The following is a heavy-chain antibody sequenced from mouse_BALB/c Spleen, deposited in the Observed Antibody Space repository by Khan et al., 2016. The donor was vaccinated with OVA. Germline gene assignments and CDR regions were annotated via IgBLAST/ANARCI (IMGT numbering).Heavy chain of an antibody. CDR3: ARQNYYGYAMDY. CDR1: GYSFTSDYV. CDR2: ITYSGST. V-gene: IGHV3-2*02. Sequence: EVKLLESGPGLVKPSPSLSLSCTATGYSFTSDYVWSWIRQFPGNKLEWMGYITYSGSTSYNPSLRSRISITSDTSKNQFFLQLNYVTTEDTATFYCARQNYYGYAMDYWGQGTSVTVSS. J-gene: IGHJ4*01. D-gene: IGHD1-1*01.